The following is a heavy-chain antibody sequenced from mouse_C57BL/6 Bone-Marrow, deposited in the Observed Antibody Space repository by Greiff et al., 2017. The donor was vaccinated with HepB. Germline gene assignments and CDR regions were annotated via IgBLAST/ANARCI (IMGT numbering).Heavy chain of an antibody. CDR1: GFSFTSYG. V-gene: IGHV2-2*01. J-gene: IGHJ2*01. CDR3: ARGPFDY. CDR2: IWSGGST. Sequence: QVQLQQSGPGLVQPSQCLSITCTVSGFSFTSYGVHWVRQSPGKGLEWLGVIWSGGSTDYNAAFISRLSISKDNSKSQVFFKMNSLQADDTAIYYCARGPFDYWGQGTTLTVSS.